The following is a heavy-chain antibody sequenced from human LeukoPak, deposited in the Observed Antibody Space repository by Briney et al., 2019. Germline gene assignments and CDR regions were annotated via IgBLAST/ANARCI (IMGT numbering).Heavy chain of an antibody. CDR1: GFIFSNYW. J-gene: IGHJ4*02. Sequence: GGSLRLSCTASGFIFSNYWMTWVRQAPGKGLEWVAQINQDGSKEYYIDSVKAQFSISRDNARNSLSLQMNSLRAEDTAVYYCVRDGGASGYDLLDYWGQGTLVTVSS. CDR3: VRDGGASGYDLLDY. V-gene: IGHV3-7*01. CDR2: INQDGSKE. D-gene: IGHD5-12*01.